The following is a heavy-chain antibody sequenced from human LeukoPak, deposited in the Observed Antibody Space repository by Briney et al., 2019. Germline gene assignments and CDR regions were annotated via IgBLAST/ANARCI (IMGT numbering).Heavy chain of an antibody. CDR1: GFTFTNAW. CDR3: ARLTADGRLYFVD. Sequence: GGSLRLSCAASGFTFTNAWMSWVRQAPGKGLEWVSVIYTDGRTYYADSVKGRFTISRDNSKNTLFLQMNSLRAEDTAVYYCARLTADGRLYFVDWGPGTLVTVSS. CDR2: IYTDGRT. J-gene: IGHJ4*02. D-gene: IGHD6-13*01. V-gene: IGHV3-53*01.